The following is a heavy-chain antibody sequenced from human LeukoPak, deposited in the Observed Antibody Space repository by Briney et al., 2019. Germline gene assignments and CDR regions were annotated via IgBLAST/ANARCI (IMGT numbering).Heavy chain of an antibody. D-gene: IGHD3-22*01. V-gene: IGHV3-74*01. CDR3: GRVGSNCYYYDGFDI. Sequence: PGGSLRLSCVASGFTFSSYWIHWVRQAPQKGLMWVSRINGDGSSTTYADSVKGRFTISRDNAKNTVYLQMNSLRAEDTAVYYCGRVGSNCYYYDGFDIWGQGTMVTVSS. CDR2: INGDGSST. J-gene: IGHJ3*02. CDR1: GFTFSSYW.